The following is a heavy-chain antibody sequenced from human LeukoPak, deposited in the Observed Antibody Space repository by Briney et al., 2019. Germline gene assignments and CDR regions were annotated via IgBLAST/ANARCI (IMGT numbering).Heavy chain of an antibody. CDR1: GFTFSSYA. CDR3: AKAVYYDFWSGYLFDY. CDR2: ISGSGGST. D-gene: IGHD3-3*01. Sequence: GGSLRLSCAASGFTFSSYAMSWVRQAPGKGLEWVSAISGSGGSTYYADSVKGRFTISRDNSKNTLYLQMNSLRAEDTAVYYCAKAVYYDFWSGYLFDYWGQGTLVTVSS. V-gene: IGHV3-23*01. J-gene: IGHJ4*02.